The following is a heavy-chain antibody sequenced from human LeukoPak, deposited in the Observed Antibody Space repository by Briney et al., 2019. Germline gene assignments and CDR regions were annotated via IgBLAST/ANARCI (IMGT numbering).Heavy chain of an antibody. J-gene: IGHJ4*02. D-gene: IGHD2-15*01. V-gene: IGHV4-34*12. CDR1: GGSFSGYY. CDR2: IIHSGST. Sequence: PSETLSLTCAVYGGSFSGYYWNWIRQPPGKGLEWIGEIIHSGSTNYNPSLKSRVTISIDTSKNQFSLNLSSVTAADTAVYYCVGRGGYCSGGSCYAEWGQGTLVSVSS. CDR3: VGRGGYCSGGSCYAE.